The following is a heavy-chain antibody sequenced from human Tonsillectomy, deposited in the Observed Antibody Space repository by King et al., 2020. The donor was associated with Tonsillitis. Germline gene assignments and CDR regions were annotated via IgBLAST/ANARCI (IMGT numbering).Heavy chain of an antibody. D-gene: IGHD3-10*01. V-gene: IGHV4-39*01. J-gene: IGHJ4*02. CDR1: GGSISSSSYY. CDR2: IYYSGST. CDR3: ARQQNYYGSGSVFDY. Sequence: QLQESGPGLVKPSETLSLTCTVSGGSISSSSYYWGWIRQPPGKGLEWIGSIYYSGSTYYNPSLKSRVTISVDTSKNQFSLKLSSVTAADTAVYYCARQQNYYGSGSVFDYWGQGTLVTVSS.